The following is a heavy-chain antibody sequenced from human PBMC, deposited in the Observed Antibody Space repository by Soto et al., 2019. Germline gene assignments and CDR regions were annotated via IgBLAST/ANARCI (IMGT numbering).Heavy chain of an antibody. D-gene: IGHD4-4*01. V-gene: IGHV3-73*02. Sequence: EVQLVESGGGLVQPGGSLKLSCAASGFSFSYSAIPWVRQASGKGLEWVGRTRSKAHSYATAFAASVKGRFTISRDDSKNTVYLQMNSLKTEDTAVYYCTRHTVDYWGQGTLVTVSS. J-gene: IGHJ4*02. CDR1: GFSFSYSA. CDR3: TRHTVDY. CDR2: TRSKAHSYAT.